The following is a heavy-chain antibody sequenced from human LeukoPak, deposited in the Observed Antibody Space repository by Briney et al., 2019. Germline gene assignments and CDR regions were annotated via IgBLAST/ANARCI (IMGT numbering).Heavy chain of an antibody. CDR2: IKSNTDGGTT. Sequence: GGSLRLSCAASGFTFSNAWMSWVRQAPGKGLEWVGRIKSNTDGGTTDYAAPVKGRFTISRDDSKNTLYLQMNSLKTEDTAVYYCTTESGYGTVHFDYWGQGTLVTVSS. J-gene: IGHJ4*02. CDR1: GFTFSNAW. D-gene: IGHD5-12*01. V-gene: IGHV3-15*01. CDR3: TTESGYGTVHFDY.